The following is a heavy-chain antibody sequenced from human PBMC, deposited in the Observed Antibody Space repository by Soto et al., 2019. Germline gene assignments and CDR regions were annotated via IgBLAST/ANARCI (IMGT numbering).Heavy chain of an antibody. CDR3: ARGVTMVRGVIYSYYYYYGMDV. V-gene: IGHV4-31*03. D-gene: IGHD3-10*01. CDR2: IYYSGST. J-gene: IGHJ6*02. Sequence: TLSLTCTVSGGSISSGGYYWSWIRQHPGKGLEWIGYIYYSGSTYYNPSLKSRVTISVDTSKNQFSLKLSSVTAADTAVYYCARGVTMVRGVIYSYYYYYGMDVWGQGTTVTVSS. CDR1: GGSISSGGYY.